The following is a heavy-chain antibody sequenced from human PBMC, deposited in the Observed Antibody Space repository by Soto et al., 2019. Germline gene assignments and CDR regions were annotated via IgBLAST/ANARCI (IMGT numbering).Heavy chain of an antibody. V-gene: IGHV1-8*01. Sequence: GASVKVSCKASGYTFTSYDINWVRQATGQGLEWMGWMNPNSGNTGYAQKFQGRVTMTRNTSISTANMELSSLRSEDTAVYYCARDSNPQAPIFGVVIRTYYYYGMDVWGQGTTVTVSS. CDR2: MNPNSGNT. CDR1: GYTFTSYD. CDR3: ARDSNPQAPIFGVVIRTYYYYGMDV. D-gene: IGHD3-3*01. J-gene: IGHJ6*02.